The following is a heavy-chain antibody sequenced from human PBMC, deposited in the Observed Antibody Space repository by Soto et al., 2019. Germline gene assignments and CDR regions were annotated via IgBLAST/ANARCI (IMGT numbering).Heavy chain of an antibody. CDR1: VGSISSSSYY. CDR3: ARHRAIFGVVSNRFEP. V-gene: IGHV4-39*01. D-gene: IGHD3-3*01. CDR2: IYYSGST. J-gene: IGHJ5*02. Sequence: SETLSLTCTFSVGSISSSSYYCGWIRQPPWKGLEWIGSIYYSGSTYYNPSLKSRVTISVDTYKNQFSLKLSSVTAADTAVYYCARHRAIFGVVSNRFEPWRQGTLVSVSS.